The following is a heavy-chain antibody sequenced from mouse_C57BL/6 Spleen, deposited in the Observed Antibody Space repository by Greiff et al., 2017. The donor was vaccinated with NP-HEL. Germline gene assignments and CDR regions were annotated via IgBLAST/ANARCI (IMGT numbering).Heavy chain of an antibody. D-gene: IGHD2-4*01. CDR2: IYPGDGDT. Sequence: VKLVESGPELVKPGASVKISCKASGYAFSSSWMNWVKQRPGKGLEWIGRIYPGDGDTNYNGKFKGKATLTADKSSSTAYMQLSSLTSEDSAVYFCASYDYDPAWFAYWGQGTLVTVSA. J-gene: IGHJ3*01. CDR3: ASYDYDPAWFAY. CDR1: GYAFSSSW. V-gene: IGHV1-82*01.